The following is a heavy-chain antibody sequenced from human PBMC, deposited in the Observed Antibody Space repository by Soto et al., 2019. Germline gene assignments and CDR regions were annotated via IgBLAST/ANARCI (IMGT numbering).Heavy chain of an antibody. J-gene: IGHJ4*02. V-gene: IGHV4-59*01. CDR1: GGSISGYY. Sequence: SETLSLTCTVSGGSISGYYWSWIRQPPGKGLEWIGYIYYSRSTNYNPSLKSRVTISVDTSKNQFSLKLTSVTAADTAVYYCASIDPNNDYWGRGTLVTVSS. CDR3: ASIDPNNDY. CDR2: IYYSRST. D-gene: IGHD1-1*01.